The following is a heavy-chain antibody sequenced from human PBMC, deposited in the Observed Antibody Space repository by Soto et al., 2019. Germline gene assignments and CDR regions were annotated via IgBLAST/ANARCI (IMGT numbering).Heavy chain of an antibody. CDR1: GYTFTSYD. V-gene: IGHV1-8*01. Sequence: ASVKVSCKASGYTFTSYDINWVRQATGQGLEWMGWMNPNSGNTGYAQKFQGRVTMTRNTSISTAYMKLSSLRSEDTAVYYCARARRGYDFWSGYARPAYYYYMDVWGKGTTVTVSS. J-gene: IGHJ6*03. D-gene: IGHD3-3*01. CDR3: ARARRGYDFWSGYARPAYYYYMDV. CDR2: MNPNSGNT.